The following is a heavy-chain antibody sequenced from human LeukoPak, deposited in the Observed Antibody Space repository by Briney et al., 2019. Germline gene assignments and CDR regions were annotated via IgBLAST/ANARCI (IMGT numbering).Heavy chain of an antibody. Sequence: SETLSLTCTVSGGSISSYYWSWIRQPPGKGLEWIGYIYYSGSTNYNPSLKSRVTISVDTSKNQFSLKLSSVTAADTAVYYCARVNPSYADPIFDYWGQGTLVTVSS. CDR1: GGSISSYY. CDR2: IYYSGST. V-gene: IGHV4-59*01. CDR3: ARVNPSYADPIFDY. D-gene: IGHD1-26*01. J-gene: IGHJ4*02.